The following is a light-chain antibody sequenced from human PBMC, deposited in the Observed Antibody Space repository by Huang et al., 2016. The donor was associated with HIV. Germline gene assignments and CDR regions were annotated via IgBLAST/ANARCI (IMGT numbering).Light chain of an antibody. J-gene: IGKJ2*01. CDR3: QQSYSIPPT. Sequence: DIVMTQSPDSLAVSLGERATFNCKSSQSVLFSSTNKNYLAWFQQKPGQPPKQLIYWASTRQSGVPDRFSGSGSGTHFTLTISSLQAEDVAVYYCQQSYSIPPTFGQGTKVEIK. CDR2: WAS. V-gene: IGKV4-1*01. CDR1: QSVLFSSTNKNY.